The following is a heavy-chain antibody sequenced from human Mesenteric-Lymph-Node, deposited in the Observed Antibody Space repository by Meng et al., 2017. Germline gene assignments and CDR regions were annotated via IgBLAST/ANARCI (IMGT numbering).Heavy chain of an antibody. D-gene: IGHD2-2*01. CDR1: GGSFGCYY. CDR2: INHSGST. J-gene: IGHJ5*02. Sequence: EWVAGLLKPPVALLLTWAGYGGSFGCYYWSWIRQPPGKGLEWIGEINHSGSTNYNPSLKSRVTISVDTSKNQFSLKLSSVTAADTAVYYCARGQYRFDPWGQGTLVTVSS. V-gene: IGHV4-34*01. CDR3: ARGQYRFDP.